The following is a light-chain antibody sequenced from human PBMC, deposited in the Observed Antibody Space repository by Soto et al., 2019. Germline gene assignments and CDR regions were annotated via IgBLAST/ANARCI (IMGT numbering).Light chain of an antibody. V-gene: IGLV2-8*01. Sequence: QSVLTKPPSASGSPGQSVTISCTGTSSDVGAYKYVSWYQQYPGKAPKLMIYEVTKRPSGVPDRFSGSKSGNTASLTVSGLQAEDEADDYCTSYVGNDIWVFGGGTKLTVL. CDR3: TSYVGNDIWV. CDR2: EVT. CDR1: SSDVGAYKY. J-gene: IGLJ3*02.